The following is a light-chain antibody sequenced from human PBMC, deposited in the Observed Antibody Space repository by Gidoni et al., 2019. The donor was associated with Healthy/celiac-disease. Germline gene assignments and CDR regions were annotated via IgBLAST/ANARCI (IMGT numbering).Light chain of an antibody. J-gene: IGLJ2*01. CDR3: QSYDSSLSGSV. CDR1: SSNIGAGYD. Sequence: SVLTHPPSVSGAPGQRVTIACTGSSSNIGAGYDVHWYQQLPGTAPKLLIYGNSKRPSGVPDRFSGSKSGTSASLAITGLQAEDEADYYCQSYDSSLSGSVFGGGTKLTVL. V-gene: IGLV1-40*01. CDR2: GNS.